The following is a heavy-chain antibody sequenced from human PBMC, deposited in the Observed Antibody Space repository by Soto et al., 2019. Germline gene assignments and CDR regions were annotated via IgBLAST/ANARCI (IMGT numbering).Heavy chain of an antibody. J-gene: IGHJ6*01. CDR1: GFTFSSYG. V-gene: IGHV3-33*01. D-gene: IGHD2-15*01. CDR3: ARQHPYCSGGSCYLDV. CDR2: IWYDGSNK. Sequence: PGGSLRLSCAASGFTFSSYGMHWVRQAPGKGLEWVAVIWYDGSNKYYADSVKGRFTISRDNSKNTLYLQMNSLRAEDTAVYYCARQHPYCSGGSCYLDVWGQGTTVTVSS.